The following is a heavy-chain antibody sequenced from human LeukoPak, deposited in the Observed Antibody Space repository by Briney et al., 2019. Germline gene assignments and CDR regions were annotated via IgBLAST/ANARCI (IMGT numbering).Heavy chain of an antibody. D-gene: IGHD6-19*01. Sequence: GGSLRLSCVASGFTFTKCAMSWIRRAPGKGLEWVAIITATGDTAYYADSVKGRFTISRDNSRNTVYMQMDSLRAEDTAIYYCAGDRNSDWYSPLDYWGQGSQVTVSP. V-gene: IGHV3-23*01. CDR3: AGDRNSDWYSPLDY. CDR1: GFTFTKCA. J-gene: IGHJ4*02. CDR2: ITATGDTA.